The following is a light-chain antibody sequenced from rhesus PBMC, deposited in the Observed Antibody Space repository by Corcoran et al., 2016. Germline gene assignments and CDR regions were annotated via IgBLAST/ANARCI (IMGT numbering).Light chain of an antibody. CDR1: QSLLHSNGYTY. Sequence: DIVMTQTPLSLLVTPGEPASIPCRSRQSLLHSNGYTYLLCSLQKPGHAPQLLLFLGSNRASGVPDRVRGSGSGTDLTLKSRRVVAEDVGVYYCLQDIQLPFTFGPGTKLDIK. V-gene: IGKV2-72*02. J-gene: IGKJ3*01. CDR3: LQDIQLPFT. CDR2: LGS.